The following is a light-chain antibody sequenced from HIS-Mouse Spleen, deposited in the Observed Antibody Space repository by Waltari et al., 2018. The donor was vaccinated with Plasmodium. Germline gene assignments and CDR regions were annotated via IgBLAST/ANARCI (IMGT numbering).Light chain of an antibody. V-gene: IGLV2-11*01. Sequence: QSALTPPRSVSGSPGQSVTISCTGTRSDVGGYNYVSWYHQHPGKAPKLMIYDVSKRPSGVPDRFSGSKSGNTASLTISGLQAEDEADYYCCSYAGSYTWVFGGGTKLTVL. CDR3: CSYAGSYTWV. CDR2: DVS. CDR1: RSDVGGYNY. J-gene: IGLJ3*02.